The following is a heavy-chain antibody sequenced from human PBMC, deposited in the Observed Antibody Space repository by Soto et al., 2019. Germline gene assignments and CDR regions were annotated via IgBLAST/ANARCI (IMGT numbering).Heavy chain of an antibody. Sequence: ASVKVSCKASGYNFTGYYMHWVRQAPGQGLEWMGWINPNSGGTNYAQKFQGWVTMTRDTSISTAYMELSRLRSDDTAVYYCARHQYDYVWGSSSYYYYGMDVWGQGTTVTVSS. CDR3: ARHQYDYVWGSSSYYYYGMDV. D-gene: IGHD3-16*01. J-gene: IGHJ6*02. CDR1: GYNFTGYY. CDR2: INPNSGGT. V-gene: IGHV1-2*04.